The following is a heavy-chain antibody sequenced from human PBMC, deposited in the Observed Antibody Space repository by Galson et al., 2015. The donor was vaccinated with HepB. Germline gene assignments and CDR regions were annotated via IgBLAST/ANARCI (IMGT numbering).Heavy chain of an antibody. Sequence: SVKVSCKASGYTFSSYSITWVRQAPGQGLEWVGWISPHNRYTNYAQNFQGRVTMTTDTSTNTAYMELRSLRSDGTAIYYCARGAVVVAVGATENNWFDPWGRGTLVTVSS. CDR3: ARGAVVVAVGATENNWFDP. CDR1: GYTFSSYS. D-gene: IGHD2-15*01. CDR2: ISPHNRYT. V-gene: IGHV1-18*01. J-gene: IGHJ5*02.